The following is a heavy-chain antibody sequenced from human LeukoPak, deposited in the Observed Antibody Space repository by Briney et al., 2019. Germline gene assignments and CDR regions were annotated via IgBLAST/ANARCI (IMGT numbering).Heavy chain of an antibody. Sequence: SETLSLTCAVYGGSFSGYYWSWIRQPPGKGLEWIGEINHSGSTNYDPSLKSRVTISVDTSKNQFSLKLSSVTAAGTAVYYCARRPYYYDSSGYYRRKYYYYYMDVWGKGTTVTVSS. CDR3: ARRPYYYDSSGYYRRKYYYYYMDV. CDR1: GGSFSGYY. CDR2: INHSGST. V-gene: IGHV4-34*01. D-gene: IGHD3-22*01. J-gene: IGHJ6*03.